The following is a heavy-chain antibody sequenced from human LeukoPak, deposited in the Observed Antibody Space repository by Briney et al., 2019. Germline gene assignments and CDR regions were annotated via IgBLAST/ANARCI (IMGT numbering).Heavy chain of an antibody. V-gene: IGHV3-7*01. D-gene: IGHD6-6*01. CDR3: ARQGQLVAGYYFDY. Sequence: GGSLRLSCAASGFTFSSYWMSWVRQAPGKGLEWVANIKQDGSEKYYVDSVKGRFTISRDNAKNSLYLQMNSLRAEDTAVYYCARQGQLVAGYYFDYWGQGTLVTVSS. CDR1: GFTFSSYW. J-gene: IGHJ4*02. CDR2: IKQDGSEK.